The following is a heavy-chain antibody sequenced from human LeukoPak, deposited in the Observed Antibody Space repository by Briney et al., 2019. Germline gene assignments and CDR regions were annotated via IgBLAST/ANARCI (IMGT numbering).Heavy chain of an antibody. J-gene: IGHJ4*02. D-gene: IGHD2-8*01. CDR1: GGSFSGYY. V-gene: IGHV4-34*01. CDR3: AKDSICTNGVCYWSLDY. CDR2: INHSGST. Sequence: SETLSLTCAVYGGSFSGYYWSWIRQPPGKGLEWVGEINHSGSTNYNPSLKSRVTISVDTSKNQFSLKLSSVTAADTAVYYCAKDSICTNGVCYWSLDYWGQGTLVTVSS.